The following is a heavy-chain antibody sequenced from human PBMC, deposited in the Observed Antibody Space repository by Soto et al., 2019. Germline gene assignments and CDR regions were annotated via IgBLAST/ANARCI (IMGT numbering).Heavy chain of an antibody. Sequence: SETLSLTCTVSGGSISSYYWSWIRQPPGKGLEWIGYIYYSGSTNYNPSLKSRVTISVDTSKNQFSLKLSSVTAADTAVYYCARGYSKVVTAIRGRYYFDYWGQGTLVTVSS. D-gene: IGHD2-21*02. CDR3: ARGYSKVVTAIRGRYYFDY. CDR2: IYYSGST. CDR1: GGSISSYY. J-gene: IGHJ4*02. V-gene: IGHV4-59*01.